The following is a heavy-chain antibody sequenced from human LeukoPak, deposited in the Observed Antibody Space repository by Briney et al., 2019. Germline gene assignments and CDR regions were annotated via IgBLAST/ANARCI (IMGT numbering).Heavy chain of an antibody. CDR1: RFTFSNFW. J-gene: IGHJ4*02. CDR2: INQDGSEK. D-gene: IGHD3-22*01. Sequence: PGGSLRLSCAASRFTFSNFWMNWVRQAPGKGLEWVANINQDGSEKYYVDSVEGQFTISRDNAENSLYLQMNNLRGEDTAVYYCARGHYYDFDWGQGTLVTVSS. CDR3: ARGHYYDFD. V-gene: IGHV3-7*01.